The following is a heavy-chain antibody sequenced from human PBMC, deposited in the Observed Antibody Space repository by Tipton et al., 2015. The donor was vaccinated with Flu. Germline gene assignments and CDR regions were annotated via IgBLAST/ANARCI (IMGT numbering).Heavy chain of an antibody. D-gene: IGHD3-22*01. Sequence: VQLVQSGGGLVQPGGSLRLSCAASEFTFSSYWMSWVRQAPGKGLEWVSSISSSSSSIAYADSVKGRFTIFRDNAKNSLHLQMNSLRAEDTAVYYCARAKSTYYYENSAYSFFDYWGQGTQVTVS. CDR3: ARAKSTYYYENSAYSFFDY. J-gene: IGHJ4*02. CDR1: EFTFSSYW. V-gene: IGHV3-21*01. CDR2: ISSSSSSI.